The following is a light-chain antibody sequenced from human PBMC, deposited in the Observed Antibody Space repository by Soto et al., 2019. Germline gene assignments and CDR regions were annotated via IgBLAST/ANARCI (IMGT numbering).Light chain of an antibody. V-gene: IGKV1-39*01. CDR1: QSISRY. J-gene: IGKJ2*01. CDR2: AAS. CDR3: QLRDSTPGYT. Sequence: DIQMTQSPSSLSASVGDRVTITCRASQSISRYLNWYQQKPGKAPKLLIYAASSLQSGVPSRFSGSGSGTDVSLTISSRQHEDFASDYCQLRDSTPGYTFGQGTKLEIK.